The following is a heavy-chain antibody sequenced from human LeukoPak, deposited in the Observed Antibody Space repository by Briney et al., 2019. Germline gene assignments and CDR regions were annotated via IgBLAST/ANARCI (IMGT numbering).Heavy chain of an antibody. Sequence: GGSLRLSCVASGFNFSPYAVHWVRQAPGKGLEWVAIISNDGTTESYTDPVKGRFTISRDNFKNTLYLQMNGLRLEDTAVYYCATLRDIVVVATTPTDVWGKGTTVIVSS. J-gene: IGHJ6*04. CDR2: ISNDGTTE. D-gene: IGHD2-2*01. CDR3: ATLRDIVVVATTPTDV. CDR1: GFNFSPYA. V-gene: IGHV3-30-3*01.